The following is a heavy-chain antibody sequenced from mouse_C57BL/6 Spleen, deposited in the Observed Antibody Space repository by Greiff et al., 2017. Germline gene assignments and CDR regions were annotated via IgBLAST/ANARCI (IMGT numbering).Heavy chain of an antibody. CDR2: IDPSDSYT. V-gene: IGHV1-59*01. D-gene: IGHD4-1*01. CDR3: ARTGKAAY. J-gene: IGHJ2*01. CDR1: GYTFTSYW. Sequence: VQLQQPGAELVRPGTSVKLSCKASGYTFTSYWMHWVKQRPGQGLEWIGVIDPSDSYTNYNQKFKGKATLTVDTSSSTAYMQLSSLTSEDSAVYYCARTGKAAYWGQGTTLTVSS.